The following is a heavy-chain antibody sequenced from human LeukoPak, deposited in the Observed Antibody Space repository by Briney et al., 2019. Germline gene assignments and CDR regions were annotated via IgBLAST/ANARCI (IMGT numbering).Heavy chain of an antibody. J-gene: IGHJ5*02. V-gene: IGHV3-9*01. CDR2: ISWNSGSI. CDR3: ARGSEGSSLNWFDP. D-gene: IGHD6-6*01. CDR1: GFTFDDYA. Sequence: PGRSLRLSCPASGFTFDDYAMHWVRQAPGKGLEWVSGISWNSGSIGYADSVKGRFTISRDNAKNSLYLQMNSLRAEDTALYYCARGSEGSSLNWFDPWGQGTLVTVSS.